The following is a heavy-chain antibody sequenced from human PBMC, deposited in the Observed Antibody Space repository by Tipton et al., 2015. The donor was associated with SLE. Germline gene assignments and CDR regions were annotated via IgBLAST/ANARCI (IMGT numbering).Heavy chain of an antibody. CDR3: ANLYGDQRDY. CDR2: IYHSGST. J-gene: IGHJ4*02. CDR1: GYSISSGYY. Sequence: TLSLTCAVSGYSISSGYYWGWIRQPPGKGLEWIGSIYHSGSTYYNPSLKSRVTISVDTSKNQFSLMLTSVTAADTAVYYCANLYGDQRDYWGQGTLVTVSS. V-gene: IGHV4-38-2*01. D-gene: IGHD4-17*01.